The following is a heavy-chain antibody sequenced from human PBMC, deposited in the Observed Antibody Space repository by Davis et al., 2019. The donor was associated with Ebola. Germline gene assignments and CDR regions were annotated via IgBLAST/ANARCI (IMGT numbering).Heavy chain of an antibody. V-gene: IGHV1-69*13. D-gene: IGHD2-15*01. Sequence: AASVKVSCKASGGTFSSYAISWVRQAPGQGLEWMGGIIPIFGTANYAQKFQGRVTITADESTSTAYMELSSLRSEDTAVYYCARGNCSGGSCWYGMDVWGQGTTVTVSS. J-gene: IGHJ6*02. CDR1: GGTFSSYA. CDR3: ARGNCSGGSCWYGMDV. CDR2: IIPIFGTA.